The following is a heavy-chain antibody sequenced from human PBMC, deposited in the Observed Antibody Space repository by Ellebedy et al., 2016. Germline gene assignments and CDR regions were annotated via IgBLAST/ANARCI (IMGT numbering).Heavy chain of an antibody. CDR1: GFRFSTYG. CDR2: ISYDGSNE. Sequence: GESLKISCAASGFRFSTYGMHWVRQAPGKGLEWVTYISYDGSNEKYADSVKGRFTISRDNSKNTVYLQLNSLRPEDTAVYYCAREIESGNYYDSALDYWGQGTLVTVSS. V-gene: IGHV3-30*03. CDR3: AREIESGNYYDSALDY. D-gene: IGHD1-26*01. J-gene: IGHJ4*02.